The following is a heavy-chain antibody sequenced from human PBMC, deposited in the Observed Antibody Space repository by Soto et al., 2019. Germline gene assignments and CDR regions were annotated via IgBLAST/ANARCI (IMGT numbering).Heavy chain of an antibody. CDR3: AKMMAPDDYYYYYGLDV. Sequence: GGSLRLSCAASGFTFNIYPMTWVRQAPGKGLEWVSGVSGSGTTFYADSVKGRFTISRDNSKNTVHLQMNSLRAEDTAVYFCAKMMAPDDYYYYYGLDVWGQGTTVTVSS. D-gene: IGHD3-16*01. J-gene: IGHJ6*02. V-gene: IGHV3-23*01. CDR2: VSGSGTT. CDR1: GFTFNIYP.